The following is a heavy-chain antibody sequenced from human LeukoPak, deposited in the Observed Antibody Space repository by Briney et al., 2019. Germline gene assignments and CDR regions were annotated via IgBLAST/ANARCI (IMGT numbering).Heavy chain of an antibody. Sequence: SETLSLTCAVYGGSFSGYYWSWIRQPPGKGLEWIGEINHSGSTDYNPSLKSRVTISVDTSKNQFSLKLSSVTAADTAVYYCARLYSSSLTPYYYYGMDVWGQGTTVTVSS. D-gene: IGHD6-6*01. CDR2: INHSGST. CDR1: GGSFSGYY. V-gene: IGHV4-34*01. CDR3: ARLYSSSLTPYYYYGMDV. J-gene: IGHJ6*02.